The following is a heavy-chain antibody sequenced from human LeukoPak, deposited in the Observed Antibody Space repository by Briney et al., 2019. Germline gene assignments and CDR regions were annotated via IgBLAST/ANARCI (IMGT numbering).Heavy chain of an antibody. CDR2: IYHSGNT. CDR1: GYSISSGYF. D-gene: IGHD2-21*01. J-gene: IGHJ5*02. Sequence: SETLSLTCTVSGYSISSGYFWGWIRQPPGRGLEWIGSIYHSGNTYYNPSLKSRVSISVDTSKNQFSLKLSSVTAADTAVYYCARLPSLFNWFDPWGQGTLVTVSS. CDR3: ARLPSLFNWFDP. V-gene: IGHV4-38-2*02.